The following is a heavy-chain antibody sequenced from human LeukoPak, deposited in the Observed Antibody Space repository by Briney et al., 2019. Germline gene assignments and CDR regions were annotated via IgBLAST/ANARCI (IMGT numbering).Heavy chain of an antibody. CDR1: GFIFSNAG. J-gene: IGHJ4*02. CDR2: IYSKTDGGTT. D-gene: IGHD6-13*01. CDR3: TTAPGSISASGSPFDH. V-gene: IGHV3-15*01. Sequence: GGSLRLSCAASGFIFSNAGMSWVRQAPGKGLESVGRIYSKTDGGTTDYAAPVKGRFTISRDDSKNTLFLQMNSLKTEDTAVYYCTTAPGSISASGSPFDHWGQGTLVTVSS.